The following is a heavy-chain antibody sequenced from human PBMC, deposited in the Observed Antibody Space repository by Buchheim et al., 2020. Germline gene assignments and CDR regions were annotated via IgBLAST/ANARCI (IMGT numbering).Heavy chain of an antibody. CDR1: GFTFSSNS. J-gene: IGHJ4*02. D-gene: IGHD6-13*01. V-gene: IGHV3-21*01. Sequence: EVQLVESGGGLVKPGGSLRLSCAASGFTFSSNSMNWVRQAPGKGLEWVSSISSDSSHIYYADSVKGRFTISRDNAKNSLYLQMNSLRAEDTAVYYCARLSLRSWSFDYWGQGTL. CDR3: ARLSLRSWSFDY. CDR2: ISSDSSHI.